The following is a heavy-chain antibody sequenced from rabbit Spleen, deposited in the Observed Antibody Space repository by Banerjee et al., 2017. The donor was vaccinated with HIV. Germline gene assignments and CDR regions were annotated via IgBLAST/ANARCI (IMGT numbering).Heavy chain of an antibody. CDR2: GYPDGIGST. Sequence: QEQLEESGGDLVKPEGFLTLTCTASGFSFSTSYYICWVRQAPGKGLEWIGCGYPDGIGSTAYASWAKGRFTISKTSSTTVTLQMTSLTAADTATYFCARGSAAMTMLITGYYLGLWGPGTLVTVS. CDR3: ARGSAAMTMLITGYYLGL. V-gene: IGHV1S45*01. D-gene: IGHD2-1*01. J-gene: IGHJ4*01. CDR1: GFSFSTSYY.